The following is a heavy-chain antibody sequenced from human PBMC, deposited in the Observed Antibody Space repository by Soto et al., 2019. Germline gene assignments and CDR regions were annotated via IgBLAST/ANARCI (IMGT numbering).Heavy chain of an antibody. V-gene: IGHV3-23*01. D-gene: IGHD4-4*01. CDR2: ISGSGGST. Sequence: EVQLLESGGGLVQPGGSLRLCYAASGFTFSSYAMNWVRQAPGKGLEWVSVISGSGGSTYYADSVKGRFTISRDNSKNTLYLQMNSLRAEDTAVYYCARRNSGWYFDLWGRGTLVTVSS. J-gene: IGHJ2*01. CDR1: GFTFSSYA. CDR3: ARRNSGWYFDL.